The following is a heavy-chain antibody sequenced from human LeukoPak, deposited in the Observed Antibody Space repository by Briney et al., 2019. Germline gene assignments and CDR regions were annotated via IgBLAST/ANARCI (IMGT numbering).Heavy chain of an antibody. CDR3: ATRIAAAGDY. CDR2: INHSGTT. CDR1: GGSFSGYY. J-gene: IGHJ4*02. Sequence: SETLSLTCAVSGGSFSGYYWSWIRQPPGKGLEWIGEINHSGTTNYNPSLKSRVTISVDTSKNQFSLKLSSVTAADTAVYYCATRIAAAGDYWGQGTLVTVSS. V-gene: IGHV4-34*01. D-gene: IGHD6-13*01.